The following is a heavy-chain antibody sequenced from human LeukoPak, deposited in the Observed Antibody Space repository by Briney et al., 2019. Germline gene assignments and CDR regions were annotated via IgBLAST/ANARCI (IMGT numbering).Heavy chain of an antibody. V-gene: IGHV3-23*01. CDR1: GFTFSSYA. D-gene: IGHD6-13*01. CDR3: AKDTSDSSSWPNFDY. CDR2: ISGSGGST. J-gene: IGHJ4*02. Sequence: GGSLRLSCAASGFTFSSYAMSWVRQAPGKALEWVSAISGSGGSTYYADSVKGRFTISRDNSKNTLYLQMNSLRAEDTAVYYCAKDTSDSSSWPNFDYWGQGTLVTVSS.